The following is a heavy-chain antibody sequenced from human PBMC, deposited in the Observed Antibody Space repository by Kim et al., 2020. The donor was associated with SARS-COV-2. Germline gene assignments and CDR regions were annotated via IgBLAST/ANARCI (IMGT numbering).Heavy chain of an antibody. J-gene: IGHJ6*02. CDR1: GFTFSDYY. D-gene: IGHD3-10*01. CDR3: ASFFPCGAGSALLYYYYGMDV. CDR2: ISSSGSTI. V-gene: IGHV3-11*01. Sequence: GGSLRLSCAASGFTFSDYYMSWIRQAPGKGLEWVSYISSSGSTIYYADSVKGRFTISRDNAKNSLYLQMNSLRAEDTAVYYCASFFPCGAGSALLYYYYGMDVWGQGTTVTVSS.